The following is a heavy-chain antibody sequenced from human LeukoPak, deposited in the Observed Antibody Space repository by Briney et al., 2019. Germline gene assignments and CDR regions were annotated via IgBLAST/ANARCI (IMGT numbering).Heavy chain of an antibody. Sequence: PSETLSLTCTVSGGSISSYYWSWIRQPPGKGLEWIGYIYSGGSTNYNPSLKSRVTISVDTSKNQFSLKLSSVTAVDTAVYYCARVAAAGPYYFDYWGQGTLVTVSS. V-gene: IGHV4-59*01. J-gene: IGHJ4*02. D-gene: IGHD6-13*01. CDR2: IYSGGST. CDR3: ARVAAAGPYYFDY. CDR1: GGSISSYY.